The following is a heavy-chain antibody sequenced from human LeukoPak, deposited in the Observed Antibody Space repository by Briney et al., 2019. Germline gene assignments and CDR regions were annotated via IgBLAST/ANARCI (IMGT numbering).Heavy chain of an antibody. CDR1: GGSFSGYY. D-gene: IGHD3-3*01. V-gene: IGHV4-34*01. CDR3: ARARGFWSGYYSGYFDY. J-gene: IGHJ4*02. CDR2: INHSGST. Sequence: SETLSLTCAVYGGSFSGYYWSWIRQPPGKGPEWIGEINHSGSTNYNPSLKSRVTISVDTSKNQFSLKLSSVTAVDTAVYYCARARGFWSGYYSGYFDYWGQGTLVTVSS.